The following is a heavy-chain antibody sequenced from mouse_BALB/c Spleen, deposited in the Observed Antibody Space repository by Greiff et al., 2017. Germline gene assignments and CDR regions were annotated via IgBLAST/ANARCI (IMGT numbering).Heavy chain of an antibody. J-gene: IGHJ4*01. CDR3: AKPLTVSYAMDY. Sequence: DVKLVESGGGLVQPGGSRKLSCAASGFTFSSFGMHWVRQAPEKGLEWVAYISSGRSTIYYADTVKGRFTISRDNPKNTLFLQMTSLRSEDTAMYYCAKPLTVSYAMDYWGQGTSVTVSS. D-gene: IGHD4-1*01. CDR1: GFTFSSFG. CDR2: ISSGRSTI. V-gene: IGHV5-17*02.